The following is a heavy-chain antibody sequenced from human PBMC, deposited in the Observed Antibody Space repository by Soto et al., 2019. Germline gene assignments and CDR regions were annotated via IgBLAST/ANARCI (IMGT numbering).Heavy chain of an antibody. D-gene: IGHD3-3*01. CDR1: GYTFTSYD. V-gene: IGHV1-8*01. J-gene: IGHJ5*02. CDR2: MNPNSGNT. CDR3: ARGRGPFAIFGVVIKRVGWFDP. Sequence: GASVKVSCKASGYTFTSYDINWVRQATGQGLEWMGWMNPNSGNTGYAQKFQGRVTMTRNTSISTAYMELSSLRSEDTAVYYCARGRGPFAIFGVVIKRVGWFDPWGQGTLVTVSS.